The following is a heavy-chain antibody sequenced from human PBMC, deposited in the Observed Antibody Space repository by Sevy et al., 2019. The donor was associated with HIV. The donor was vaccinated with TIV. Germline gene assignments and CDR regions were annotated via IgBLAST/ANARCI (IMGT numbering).Heavy chain of an antibody. V-gene: IGHV3-13*01. CDR1: EFSFSGSD. J-gene: IGHJ5*02. CDR3: VRGLQTHCDRTACPLDH. D-gene: IGHD2-21*01. CDR2: IGTLGDT. Sequence: GGSLRLSCAGYEFSFSGSDMHWVRQPTGKGLEWISSIGTLGDTFYADSVKGRFTISRDNAKSSWYLEMSSLRAGDTALYYCVRGLQTHCDRTACPLDHWGQGTLVTVSS.